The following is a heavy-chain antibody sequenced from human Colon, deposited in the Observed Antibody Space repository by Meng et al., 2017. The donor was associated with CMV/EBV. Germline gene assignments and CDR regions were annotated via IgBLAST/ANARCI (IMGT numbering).Heavy chain of an antibody. D-gene: IGHD1-26*01. J-gene: IGHJ4*02. Sequence: EGHVGESGGGLVQPGGSLRLSCGASGLTFTTYWMHWVRQGPGKGPVWVSRISSDGGTTSYAESVKGRFTISRDNAKKTLYLQMNSLRVEDTGVYYCARGVGESLGWEMGYWGQGTLVTVSS. V-gene: IGHV3-74*01. CDR2: ISSDGGTT. CDR1: GLTFTTYW. CDR3: ARGVGESLGWEMGY.